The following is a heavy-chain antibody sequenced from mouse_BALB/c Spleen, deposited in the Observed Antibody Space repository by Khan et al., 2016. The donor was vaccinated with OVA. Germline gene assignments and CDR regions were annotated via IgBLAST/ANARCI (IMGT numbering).Heavy chain of an antibody. CDR3: TRDRNYYGSSFYFDY. D-gene: IGHD1-1*01. CDR1: GFTFSSYS. Sequence: EVELVESGGGLVKPGGSLRLSCEASGFTFSSYSMSWVRQTPEKRLEWVATITSGGSYTYYPDSVQGRFPISRDNAKNTLYLQMSSLKSDDTAIYYCTRDRNYYGSSFYFDYWGQGTTLTVSS. CDR2: ITSGGSYT. J-gene: IGHJ2*01. V-gene: IGHV5-6-4*01.